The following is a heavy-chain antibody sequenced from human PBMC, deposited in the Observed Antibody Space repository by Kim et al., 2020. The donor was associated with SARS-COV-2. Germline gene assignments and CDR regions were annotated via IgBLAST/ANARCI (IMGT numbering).Heavy chain of an antibody. V-gene: IGHV3-23*01. J-gene: IGHJ4*02. Sequence: YTDSVKLRFTISRDKSKNTLFLQMNSRRAEDTAVYDCAKPYYIGSYRFDYWGQGTLVTVSS. CDR3: AKPYYIGSYRFDY. D-gene: IGHD1-26*01.